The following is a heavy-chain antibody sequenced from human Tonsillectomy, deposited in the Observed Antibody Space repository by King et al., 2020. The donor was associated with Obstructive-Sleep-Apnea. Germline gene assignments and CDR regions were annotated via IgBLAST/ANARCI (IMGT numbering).Heavy chain of an antibody. CDR3: TTDAVMTEPVDY. CDR2: IKSKTDGGTT. CDR1: GFTFGNAW. Sequence: QLVQSGGGLVKPGGSLRLSCAASGFTFGNAWMNWVRQAPGKGLEWVGRIKSKTDGGTTDSAAPGKGRFTISRDDSKNTLYLQMNSLKTEDTAVYYCTTDAVMTEPVDYWGQGTLVTVSS. V-gene: IGHV3-15*01. D-gene: IGHD1-26*01. J-gene: IGHJ4*02.